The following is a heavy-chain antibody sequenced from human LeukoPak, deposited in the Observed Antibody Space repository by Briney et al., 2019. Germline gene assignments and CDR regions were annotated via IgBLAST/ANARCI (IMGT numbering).Heavy chain of an antibody. CDR3: ARDRGMDV. CDR1: GFSFSRYG. V-gene: IGHV3-33*01. Sequence: GGSLRLSCAASGFSFSRYGMNWVRQAPGKGLEWVAGIWDDGNNRNYADSVKGRFTISRDNFKNTLSLQMTSLGVADTAVYYCARDRGMDVWGQGTTVTVSS. J-gene: IGHJ6*02. CDR2: IWDDGNNR.